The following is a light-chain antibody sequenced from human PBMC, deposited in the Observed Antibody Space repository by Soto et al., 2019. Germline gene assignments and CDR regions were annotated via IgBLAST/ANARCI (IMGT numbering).Light chain of an antibody. J-gene: IGKJ5*01. CDR1: QGFSSY. CDR3: QQYYSYPIT. V-gene: IGKV1-8*01. CDR2: AAS. Sequence: AIRMTQSPSSLSASTGDRVTITCRTSQGFSSYLAWYQQKPGKAPKLLIYAASTLQSRDPSRFSGSESGTDFAHTSSCLQSEDLATSYCQQYYSYPITFCKWTRLESK.